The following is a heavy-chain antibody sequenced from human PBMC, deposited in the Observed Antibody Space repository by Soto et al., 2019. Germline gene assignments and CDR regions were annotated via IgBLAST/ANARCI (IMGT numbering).Heavy chain of an antibody. CDR1: GYTFTSYY. Sequence: QVQLVQSGAEVKKPGASVKVSCKASGYTFTSYYMHWVRQAPGQGLEWMGIINPSGGSTSYAQKCQGRVTMTRDTSTSTGYMELSSLRSEDTAVSCCARGGGEINYSYDYMDVWGKGTTVTVSS. CDR2: INPSGGST. CDR3: ARGGGEINYSYDYMDV. V-gene: IGHV1-46*03. J-gene: IGHJ6*03. D-gene: IGHD3-10*01.